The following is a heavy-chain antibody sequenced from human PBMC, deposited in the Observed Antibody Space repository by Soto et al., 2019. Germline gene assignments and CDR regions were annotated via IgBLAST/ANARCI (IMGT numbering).Heavy chain of an antibody. V-gene: IGHV3-30*18. Sequence: GGSLRLSCAASGFTFSSYGMHWVRQAPGKGLEWVAVISYDGSNKYYADSVKGRFTISRDNSKNTLYLQMNSLRAEDTAVYYCAKDWSSLDYYGPLDFDYWGQGTLVTVSS. CDR2: ISYDGSNK. CDR1: GFTFSSYG. J-gene: IGHJ4*02. CDR3: AKDWSSLDYYGPLDFDY. D-gene: IGHD3-10*01.